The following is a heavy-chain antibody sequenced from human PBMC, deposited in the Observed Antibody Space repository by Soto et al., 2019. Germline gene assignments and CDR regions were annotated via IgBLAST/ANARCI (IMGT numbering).Heavy chain of an antibody. Sequence: QVQLQQWGAGPLRPLETLSLTCGVSGGSFSGYYWAWIRQSPGKGLEWIGEINDRGSINYNPSLKSRVSISFDTSNNRYSLNLRSVTAADTAVYYCARESHDILTGPPWVWYFDLWGRGNLVTVSS. D-gene: IGHD3-9*01. CDR2: INDRGSI. V-gene: IGHV4-34*01. CDR1: GGSFSGYY. J-gene: IGHJ2*01. CDR3: ARESHDILTGPPWVWYFDL.